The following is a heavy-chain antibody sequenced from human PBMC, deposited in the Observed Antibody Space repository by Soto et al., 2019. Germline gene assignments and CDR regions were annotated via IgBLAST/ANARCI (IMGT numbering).Heavy chain of an antibody. J-gene: IGHJ3*01. D-gene: IGHD3-10*01. CDR3: AASLGELFEGNDAFDL. V-gene: IGHV4-31*03. CDR2: IYYSGST. Sequence: QVQLQESGPGLVKPSQTLSLTCTVSGGSISSGGYYWSWIRQHPGKGLEWIGYIYYSGSTNYNPSLKSRVTISVDTAKNQFSLKLSSVTAADTAVYYCAASLGELFEGNDAFDLWGQGTMVTVSS. CDR1: GGSISSGGYY.